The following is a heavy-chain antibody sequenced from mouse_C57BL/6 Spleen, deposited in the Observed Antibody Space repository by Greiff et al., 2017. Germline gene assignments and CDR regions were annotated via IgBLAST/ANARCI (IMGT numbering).Heavy chain of an antibody. CDR2: IDPSDSYT. V-gene: IGHV1-69*01. CDR3: ARSGTRAMDY. Sequence: QVQLMQSGAELVMPAASLKLSCKASGYTFTSYWMHWVKQRPGQGLEWIGDIDPSDSYTTYNQKLKGKSTLTVDKSSSTAYMQRSRLTSEDSAVYYGARSGTRAMDYWGQGTSVTVSS. J-gene: IGHJ4*01. D-gene: IGHD4-1*01. CDR1: GYTFTSYW.